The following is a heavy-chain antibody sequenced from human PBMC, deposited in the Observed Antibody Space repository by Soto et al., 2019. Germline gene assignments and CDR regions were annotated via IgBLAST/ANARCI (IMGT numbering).Heavy chain of an antibody. CDR3: AREIPAGTLDY. D-gene: IGHD2-2*01. Sequence: EVQVVESGGGLVQPGGSLRLSCAVSGFTFSGFWMSWVRQAPGKGLEWVANIKEDGSDKYYVDSVKGRFTISRDNAKNSLHRQMNSLGAEDTAVYYCAREIPAGTLDYWGQGTLVTVSS. V-gene: IGHV3-7*01. CDR1: GFTFSGFW. J-gene: IGHJ4*02. CDR2: IKEDGSDK.